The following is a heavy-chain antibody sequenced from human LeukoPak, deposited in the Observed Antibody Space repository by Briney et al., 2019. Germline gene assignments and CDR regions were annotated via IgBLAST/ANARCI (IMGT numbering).Heavy chain of an antibody. D-gene: IGHD3-3*01. CDR2: MNPNSGNT. J-gene: IGHJ4*02. CDR3: ARGRRTIFGVVIMKSFDY. V-gene: IGHV1-8*01. Sequence: ASVKVSCKASGYTFTSYDINWVRQATGQGLEWMGWMNPNSGNTGYAQKFQGRVTMTRNTSISTAYVELSSLRSEDTAVYYCARGRRTIFGVVIMKSFDYWGQGTLVTVSS. CDR1: GYTFTSYD.